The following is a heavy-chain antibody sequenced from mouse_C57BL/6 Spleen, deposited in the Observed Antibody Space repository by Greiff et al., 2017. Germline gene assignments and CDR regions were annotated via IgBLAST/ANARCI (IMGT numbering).Heavy chain of an antibody. CDR2: INPSTGGT. J-gene: IGHJ2*01. CDR3: ARDDDDVSFAY. V-gene: IGHV1-42*01. Sequence: VQLQQSGPELVKPGASVKISCKASGYSFTGYYMNWVKQSPEKSLEWIGEINPSTGGTTSNQKFKAKATLTVDQSSSTAYMQLKSLTSEDSAVYYCARDDDDVSFAYWGQGTTLTVSA. CDR1: GYSFTGYY. D-gene: IGHD2-4*01.